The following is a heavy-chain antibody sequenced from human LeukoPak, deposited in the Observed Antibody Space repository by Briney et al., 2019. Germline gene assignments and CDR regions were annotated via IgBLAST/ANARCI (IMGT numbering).Heavy chain of an antibody. Sequence: PSETLSLTCAVSGVSISSNLWWTWVRQPPGKGLEWIAEIHHSGSINYNPSLKSRVIISVDKSKNQFSLKLSSVTAADTAVYYCAREPAVRGQEDYYYYYYMDVWGKGTTVTVSS. CDR3: AREPAVRGQEDYYYYYYMDV. V-gene: IGHV4-4*02. CDR1: GVSISSNLW. J-gene: IGHJ6*03. D-gene: IGHD3-10*01. CDR2: IHHSGSI.